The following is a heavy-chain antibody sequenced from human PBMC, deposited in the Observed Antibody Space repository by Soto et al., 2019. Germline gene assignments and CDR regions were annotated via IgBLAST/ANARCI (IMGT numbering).Heavy chain of an antibody. CDR1: GFTFDDYG. Sequence: GGSLRLSCAASGFTFDDYGMSWVRQAPGKGLEWVSGINWNGGSTGYADSVKGRFTISRDNAKNSLYLQMNSLRAEDTALYYCARARYYDFWSGYPSGDYYYGMDVWGQGTTVTVSS. D-gene: IGHD3-3*01. V-gene: IGHV3-20*04. J-gene: IGHJ6*02. CDR3: ARARYYDFWSGYPSGDYYYGMDV. CDR2: INWNGGST.